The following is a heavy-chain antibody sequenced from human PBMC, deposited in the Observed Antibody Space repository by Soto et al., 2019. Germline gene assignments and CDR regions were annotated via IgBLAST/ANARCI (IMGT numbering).Heavy chain of an antibody. J-gene: IGHJ4*02. Sequence: PSETLSLTCAVYGGSFSGYSWSWIRQPPGKGLEWIGEINHSGSTNYNPSLKSRVTISVDTSKNQFSLKLSSVTAADTAVYYCARSWGSSPYDYWGQGTLVTVSS. V-gene: IGHV4-34*01. CDR3: ARSWGSSPYDY. CDR1: GGSFSGYS. CDR2: INHSGST. D-gene: IGHD6-13*01.